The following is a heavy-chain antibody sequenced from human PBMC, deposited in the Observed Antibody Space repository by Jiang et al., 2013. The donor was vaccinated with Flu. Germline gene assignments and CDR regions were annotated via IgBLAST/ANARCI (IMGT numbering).Heavy chain of an antibody. D-gene: IGHD6-13*01. J-gene: IGHJ3*02. CDR3: AREPPAAGHAFDI. CDR1: GFTFSSYT. V-gene: IGHV3-30*04. CDR2: ILYDGSNK. Sequence: VQLLESGGGVVQPGRSLRLSCAASGFTFSSYTMHWVRQAPGKGLEWVAVILYDGSNKYYADSVEGRFTISRDTSKNTLYLQMNSLTTEDTAVYYCAREPPAAGHAFDIWGRGTMVTVSS.